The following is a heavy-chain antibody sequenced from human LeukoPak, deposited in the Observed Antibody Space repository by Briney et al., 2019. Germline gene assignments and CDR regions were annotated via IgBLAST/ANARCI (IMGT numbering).Heavy chain of an antibody. J-gene: IGHJ6*02. CDR2: IYSGGNT. D-gene: IGHD3-3*01. V-gene: IGHV3-53*01. CDR3: ARDFALITVFGVALYGMDV. Sequence: GGSLRLSCAASAFTVSNNYMSWVRQAPGKGLEWVSVIYSGGNTYYADSVKGRFTISRDNSKNTLYLQMNSLRAEDTAVYYCARDFALITVFGVALYGMDVWGQGTTVTVSS. CDR1: AFTVSNNY.